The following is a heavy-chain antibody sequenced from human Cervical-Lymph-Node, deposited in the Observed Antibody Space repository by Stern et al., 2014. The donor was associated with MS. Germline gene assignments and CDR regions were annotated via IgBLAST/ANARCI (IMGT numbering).Heavy chain of an antibody. CDR3: ARARSISPYYFDS. CDR2: IYWNDER. CDR1: GFSLTTTGAG. V-gene: IGHV2-5*01. J-gene: IGHJ4*02. Sequence: QITLKESGPTLVKPTQTLTLTCTFSGFSLTTTGAGVGWIRQPPGKALEWITLIYWNDERRYSPSLRSRVTITKDTSKKEVVLQMTNVDPLDTATYYCARARSISPYYFDSWGQGALVTVSS. D-gene: IGHD1-14*01.